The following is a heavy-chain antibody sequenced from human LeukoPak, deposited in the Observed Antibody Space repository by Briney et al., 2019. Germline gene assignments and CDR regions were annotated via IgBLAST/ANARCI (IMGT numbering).Heavy chain of an antibody. CDR3: ARKDEHYGSGSFSY. D-gene: IGHD3-10*01. CDR1: GFPFSSYS. V-gene: IGHV3-30*04. J-gene: IGHJ4*02. Sequence: GGSLRLSCAASGFPFSSYSMHWVRQAPGKGLEWVAVVLYDGSMKYYADSVKGRFTISRDNAENSLYLQMNSLRAEDTAVYYCARKDEHYGSGSFSYWGQGTLVTVSS. CDR2: VLYDGSMK.